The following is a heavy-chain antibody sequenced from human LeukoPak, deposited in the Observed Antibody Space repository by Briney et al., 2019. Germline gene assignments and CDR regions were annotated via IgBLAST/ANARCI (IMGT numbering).Heavy chain of an antibody. Sequence: GGSLRLSCAASGFTFSSYGMHWVRQAPGKGLEWVAVIWYDGSNKYYADSVKGRYTISRDNSKNTLYLQMNSLRAEDTAVYYCARDLRWSHYWYFDLWGRGTLVTVSS. CDR3: ARDLRWSHYWYFDL. V-gene: IGHV3-33*01. J-gene: IGHJ2*01. CDR2: IWYDGSNK. CDR1: GFTFSSYG. D-gene: IGHD2-15*01.